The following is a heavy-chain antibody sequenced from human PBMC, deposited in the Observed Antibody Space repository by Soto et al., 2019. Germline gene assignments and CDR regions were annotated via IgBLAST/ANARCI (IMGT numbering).Heavy chain of an antibody. J-gene: IGHJ4*02. V-gene: IGHV3-23*01. Sequence: GSLRLSCAASGFTFSSYAMSWVRQAPGKGLEWVSAISGSGGSTYYADSVKGRFTISRDNSKNTLYLQMNSLRAEDTAVYYCAKSGPTDDIVVVPAAMFYFDYWGQGTLVTVSS. D-gene: IGHD2-2*01. CDR1: GFTFSSYA. CDR2: ISGSGGST. CDR3: AKSGPTDDIVVVPAAMFYFDY.